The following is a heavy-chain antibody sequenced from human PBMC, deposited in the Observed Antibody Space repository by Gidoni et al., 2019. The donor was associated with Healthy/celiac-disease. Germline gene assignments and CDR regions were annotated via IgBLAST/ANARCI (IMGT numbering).Heavy chain of an antibody. D-gene: IGHD6-13*01. Sequence: EVQLVESGGGLVQPGRSLRLSCAASGFTFDDYAMPGVRQAPGKGLEWFSGISWNSGSIGYADSVKGRFTISRDNAKNSLYLQMNSLRAEDTALYYCAKGEVGSWYYFDYWGQGTLVTVSS. J-gene: IGHJ4*02. CDR3: AKGEVGSWYYFDY. V-gene: IGHV3-9*01. CDR2: ISWNSGSI. CDR1: GFTFDDYA.